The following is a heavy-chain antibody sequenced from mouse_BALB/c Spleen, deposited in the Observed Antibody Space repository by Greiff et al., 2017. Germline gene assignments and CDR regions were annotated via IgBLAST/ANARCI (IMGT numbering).Heavy chain of an antibody. J-gene: IGHJ2*01. D-gene: IGHD1-1*01. CDR1: GFNIKDTY. V-gene: IGHV14-3*02. CDR3: ARATTVSVGGFDY. CDR2: IDPANGNT. Sequence: VQLQQSGAELVKPGASVKLSCTASGFNIKDTYMHWVKQRPEQGLEWIGRIDPANGNTKYDPKFQGKATITADTSSNTAYLQLSSLTSEDTAVYYCARATTVSVGGFDYWGQGTTLTVSS.